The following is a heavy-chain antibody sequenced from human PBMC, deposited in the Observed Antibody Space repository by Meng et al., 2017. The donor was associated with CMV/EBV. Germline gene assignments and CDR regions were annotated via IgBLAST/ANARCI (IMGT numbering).Heavy chain of an antibody. V-gene: IGHV3-74*01. D-gene: IGHD4-23*01. CDR1: GFTFSSYW. CDR2: INSDGSNT. Sequence: GGSLRLSCEVSGFTFSSYWMHWVRQAPGKGLVWVAHINSDGSNTSYADSVKGRFTISRDDSKNTLYLQMNSLRAEDTAVYYCTRVWTAGNFYLAAFDVWGQGTMVTVSS. J-gene: IGHJ3*01. CDR3: TRVWTAGNFYLAAFDV.